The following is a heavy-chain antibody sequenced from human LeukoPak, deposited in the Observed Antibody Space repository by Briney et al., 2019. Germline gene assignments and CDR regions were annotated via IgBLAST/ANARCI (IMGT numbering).Heavy chain of an antibody. CDR3: ARKDCSSTSCYRYYYYGMDV. CDR1: GFTFSSYG. D-gene: IGHD2-2*01. Sequence: GGSLRLSCAASGFTFSSYGMAWVRQAPGKGLEWVANIREDESEKNYVDSVKGRFTISRDNAWNSLYLQMNSLRPEDTAVYYCARKDCSSTSCYRYYYYGMDVWGQGTTVTVSS. CDR2: IREDESEK. J-gene: IGHJ6*02. V-gene: IGHV3-7*01.